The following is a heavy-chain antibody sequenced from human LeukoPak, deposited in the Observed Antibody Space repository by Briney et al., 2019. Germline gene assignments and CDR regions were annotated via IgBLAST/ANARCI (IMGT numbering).Heavy chain of an antibody. D-gene: IGHD3-16*01. V-gene: IGHV3-21*01. J-gene: IGHJ4*02. Sequence: GGSLRLSCAASGFTFSSYNMNWVRQTPGQGLEWVSSISSSSSYIYYADSVKGRFTISRDNAKNSLYLQMNSLRAEDTAVYYCARDQDYVWGSYYHYFDYWGQGTLVTVSS. CDR1: GFTFSSYN. CDR2: ISSSSSYI. CDR3: ARDQDYVWGSYYHYFDY.